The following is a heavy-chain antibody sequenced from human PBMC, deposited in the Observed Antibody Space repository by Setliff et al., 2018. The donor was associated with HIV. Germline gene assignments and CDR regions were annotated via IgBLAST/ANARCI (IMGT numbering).Heavy chain of an antibody. V-gene: IGHV1-18*01. CDR2: ISASNGNT. CDR1: GYIFSTYG. Sequence: ASVKVSCKASGYIFSTYGISWVRQAPGQGLEWMGWISASNGNTHYAQKVQGRVTLTTDTSTNTAYMELRSLRSDDAAVYYCAKTTPQPHYYYYVDGWGKGTTVTVSS. J-gene: IGHJ6*03. D-gene: IGHD4-17*01. CDR3: AKTTPQPHYYYYVDG.